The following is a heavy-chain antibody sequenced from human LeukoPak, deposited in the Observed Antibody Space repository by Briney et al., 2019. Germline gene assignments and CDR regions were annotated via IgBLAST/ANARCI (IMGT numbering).Heavy chain of an antibody. V-gene: IGHV3-7*01. J-gene: IGHJ4*02. CDR1: GITFSCSW. Sequence: GATLMLTCSVSGITFSCSWKSRDSKAPGKVTEGEAYTNEEGSATYYVHSLKSRFTITREDAKNSLYLKMKTLRAEDTSVYYCAKGPLMTAAGTGWGQGTLVTVSS. D-gene: IGHD6-13*01. CDR3: AKGPLMTAAGTG. CDR2: TNEEGSAT.